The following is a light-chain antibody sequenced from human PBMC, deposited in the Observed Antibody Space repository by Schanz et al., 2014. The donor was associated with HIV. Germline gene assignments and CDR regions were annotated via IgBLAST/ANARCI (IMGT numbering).Light chain of an antibody. CDR1: QSISSW. Sequence: DIQMTQSPSTLSASVGDRVAITCRASQSISSWLAWFQQKPGKAPKLLIYRASALESGVPSRFSGSGSGTDFTLTISRLEPEDFAVYYCHQGGTSRGTFGQGTKVESK. CDR3: HQGGTSRGT. CDR2: RAS. V-gene: IGKV1-5*03. J-gene: IGKJ1*01.